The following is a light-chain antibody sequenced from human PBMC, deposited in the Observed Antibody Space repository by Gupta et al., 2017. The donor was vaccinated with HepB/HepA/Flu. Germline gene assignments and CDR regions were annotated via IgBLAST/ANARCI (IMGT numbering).Light chain of an antibody. CDR1: QSISTY. J-gene: IGKJ2*01. CDR2: LAS. CDR3: QQSYKSPYT. V-gene: IGKV1-39*01. Sequence: IQMTQSPSSLSASVGDRVTITCRASQSISTYLNWYQQKPGKAPKLMIYLASSLQSGVPSRFSGSGSGTDFTLTISSLKPEDFATYYCQQSYKSPYTFGQGTCLEI.